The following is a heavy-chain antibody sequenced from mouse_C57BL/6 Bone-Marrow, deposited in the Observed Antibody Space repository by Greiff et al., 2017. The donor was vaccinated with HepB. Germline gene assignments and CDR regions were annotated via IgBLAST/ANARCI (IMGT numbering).Heavy chain of an antibody. CDR3: ARVLKKFYYYGISYGRYAMDY. J-gene: IGHJ4*01. CDR1: GYSITSGYY. V-gene: IGHV3-6*01. CDR2: ISYDGSN. Sequence: EVQLVESGPGLVKPSQSLSLTCSVTGYSITSGYYWNWIRQFRGNKLEWMGYISYDGSNNYNPSLKNRISITRDTSKNQFFLKLNSVTTEDTATYYCARVLKKFYYYGISYGRYAMDYWGQGTSVTVSS. D-gene: IGHD1-1*01.